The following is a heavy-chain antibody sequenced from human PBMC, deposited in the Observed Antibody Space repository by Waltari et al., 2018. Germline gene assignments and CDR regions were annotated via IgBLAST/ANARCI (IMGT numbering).Heavy chain of an antibody. D-gene: IGHD3-10*01. Sequence: QVPLQESDPELLKPSDTPSLTCAVSGDFITSTEWWAWIRQPPGRGLGWIGYIHYSGRTNNSPSLTSRVTLSVDTSKNQFSLNLSSVTALDTAVYYCARNRYGEAMDVWGKGTTVSVSS. V-gene: IGHV4-28*06. CDR2: IHYSGRT. CDR3: ARNRYGEAMDV. CDR1: GDFITSTEW. J-gene: IGHJ6*03.